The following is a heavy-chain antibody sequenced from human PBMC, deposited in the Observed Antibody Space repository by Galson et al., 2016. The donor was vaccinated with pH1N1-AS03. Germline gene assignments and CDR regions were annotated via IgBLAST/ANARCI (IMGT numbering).Heavy chain of an antibody. J-gene: IGHJ4*02. D-gene: IGHD3-22*01. CDR3: ARGNYYDVDLKEYYFDY. Sequence: SLRLSCAASGFTFSSYSMTRVRQAPGKGLEWVSFIRNSGSYISYGDSVKGRFTVSRDNAKNSLYLRMKSLRAGDTAVYYCARGNYYDVDLKEYYFDYWGQGTLVTVSS. CDR1: GFTFSSYS. CDR2: IRNSGSYI. V-gene: IGHV3-21*01.